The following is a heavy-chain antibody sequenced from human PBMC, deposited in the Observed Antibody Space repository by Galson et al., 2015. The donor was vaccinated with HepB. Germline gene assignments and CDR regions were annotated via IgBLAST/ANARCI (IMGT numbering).Heavy chain of an antibody. D-gene: IGHD4-17*01. CDR3: ARGAGDYVGKKFDY. J-gene: IGHJ4*02. V-gene: IGHV3-48*01. Sequence: SLRLSCAASGFSFSGYNMYWVRQAPGKGLEWLSYISSSSGTIYYADSVKGRFTISRDNAKNSLYLQINSLRAEDTAVYYCARGAGDYVGKKFDYWGQGTLVTVSS. CDR1: GFSFSGYN. CDR2: ISSSSGTI.